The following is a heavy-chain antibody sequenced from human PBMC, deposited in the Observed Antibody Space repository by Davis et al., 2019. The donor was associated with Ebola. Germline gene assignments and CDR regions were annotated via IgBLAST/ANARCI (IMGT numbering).Heavy chain of an antibody. V-gene: IGHV1-46*01. Sequence: AASVKVSCKASGSTFTSDYMHWVRQAPGQGLEWMGIINPSGGSTSYAQKFQGRVTMTRDTSTSTVYMELSSLRSEDTAVYYCARDGDFWSGWGDAFDIWGQGTMVTVSS. CDR3: ARDGDFWSGWGDAFDI. D-gene: IGHD3-3*01. J-gene: IGHJ3*02. CDR2: INPSGGST. CDR1: GSTFTSDY.